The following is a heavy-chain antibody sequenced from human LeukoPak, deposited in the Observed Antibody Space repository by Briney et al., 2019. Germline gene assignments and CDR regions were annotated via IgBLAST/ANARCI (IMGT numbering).Heavy chain of an antibody. J-gene: IGHJ4*02. V-gene: IGHV4-34*01. CDR2: INHSGST. D-gene: IGHD3-10*01. Sequence: SETLSLTCAVYGGSFSGYYWSWVRQPPGKGLEWIGEINHSGSTNYNPSLKSRVTISVDTSKNQFSLKLSSVTAADTAVYYCARGAGKLWCGTGGIFDYWGQGTLVTVSS. CDR1: GGSFSGYY. CDR3: ARGAGKLWCGTGGIFDY.